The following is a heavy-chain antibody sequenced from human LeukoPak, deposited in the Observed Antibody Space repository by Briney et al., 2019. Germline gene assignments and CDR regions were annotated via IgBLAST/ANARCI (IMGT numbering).Heavy chain of an antibody. J-gene: IGHJ3*02. CDR1: GGTFSSYA. D-gene: IGHD2-2*02. CDR2: MNPNSANT. CDR3: ARATVVAGYCTTTRCYKPFDI. V-gene: IGHV1-8*03. Sequence: ASVKVSCKASGGTFSSYAISWVRQAPGQGLEWMGWMNPNSANTGYSQKFQGRVTFTRDTSISTAYMELSSLRSEDTAVYFCARATVVAGYCTTTRCYKPFDIWGQGTMVTVSS.